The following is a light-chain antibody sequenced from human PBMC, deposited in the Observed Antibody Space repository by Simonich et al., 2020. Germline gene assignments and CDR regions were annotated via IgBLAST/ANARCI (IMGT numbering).Light chain of an antibody. J-gene: IGKJ1*01. CDR3: QQYNNWPWT. CDR2: DAS. V-gene: IGKV3-11*01. Sequence: EIVLTQSPATLSLSPGERATLSCRASQSVSSYLAWYQQKPGQAPRLLIYDASNRATGIPARFRGSGSGTAFTLTISSLEPEDFAVYYCQQYNNWPWTFGQGTKVEIK. CDR1: QSVSSY.